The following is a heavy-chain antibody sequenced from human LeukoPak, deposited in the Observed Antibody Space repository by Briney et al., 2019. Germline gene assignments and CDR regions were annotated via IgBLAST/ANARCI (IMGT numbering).Heavy chain of an antibody. J-gene: IGHJ4*02. V-gene: IGHV4-39*07. CDR3: ARDRYDSSGYLPFDY. CDR1: GGSISSSSYY. D-gene: IGHD3-22*01. CDR2: IYYSGST. Sequence: SETLSLTCTVSGGSISSSSYYWGWIRQPPGKGLEWIGSIYYSGSTYYNPSLKSRVTISVDTSKNQFSLKLSSVTAADTAVYYCARDRYDSSGYLPFDYWGQGTLVTVSS.